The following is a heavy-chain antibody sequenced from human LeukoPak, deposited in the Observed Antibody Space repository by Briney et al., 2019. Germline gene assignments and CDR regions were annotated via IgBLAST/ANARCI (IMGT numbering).Heavy chain of an antibody. V-gene: IGHV4-59*12. Sequence: SETLSLTCTVSGGSISSYYWSWIRQPPGKGLEWIGYIYYSGSTYYNPSLKSRVTISVDTSKNQFSLKLSSVTAADTAVYYCARDGGTLSGSSYDYWGQGTLVTVSS. CDR1: GGSISSYY. CDR2: IYYSGST. CDR3: ARDGGTLSGSSYDY. D-gene: IGHD1-26*01. J-gene: IGHJ4*02.